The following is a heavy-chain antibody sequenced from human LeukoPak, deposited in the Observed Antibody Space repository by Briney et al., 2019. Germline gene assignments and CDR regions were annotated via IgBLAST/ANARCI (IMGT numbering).Heavy chain of an antibody. J-gene: IGHJ5*02. CDR2: ISGGGGST. V-gene: IGHV3-23*01. D-gene: IGHD2-2*01. CDR3: AKGGYCSRTSCYVGWFDP. CDR1: GFTFSSYV. Sequence: GGSLRLSCAASGFTFSSYVMNWVRQAPGKGLAWVSVISGGGGSTYYADSVKGRFTISRDNSKNTLFLRMNSLRAEDTAVYYCAKGGYCSRTSCYVGWFDPWGQGTLVTVSS.